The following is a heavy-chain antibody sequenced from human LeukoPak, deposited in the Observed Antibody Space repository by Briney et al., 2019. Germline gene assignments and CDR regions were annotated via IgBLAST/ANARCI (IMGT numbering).Heavy chain of an antibody. CDR2: IYTSGST. CDR3: ARSHWGYCSSTSCYNYYFDY. Sequence: SQTLSLTCTVSGGSISSGSYYWSWIRQPAGKGLEWIGRIYTSGSTNYNPSLKSRVTISVDTSKNQFSLKLSFVTAADTAVYYCARSHWGYCSSTSCYNYYFDYWGQGTLVTVSS. D-gene: IGHD2-2*01. J-gene: IGHJ4*02. V-gene: IGHV4-61*02. CDR1: GGSISSGSYY.